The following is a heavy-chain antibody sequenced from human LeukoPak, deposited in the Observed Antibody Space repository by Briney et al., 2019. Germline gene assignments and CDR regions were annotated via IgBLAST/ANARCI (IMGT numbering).Heavy chain of an antibody. CDR2: IKEDGSET. D-gene: IGHD2-2*01. Sequence: GGSLRLSCTGSGFTFSSHWTSWVRQAPGRGLEWVANIKEDGSETYYLDSVKGRFTISRDNAKNSLYLLMNSLRAEDTAVYYCARIDIAVASAFILDAFGIWGQGTMVTVSS. CDR1: GFTFSSHW. CDR3: ARIDIAVASAFILDAFGI. V-gene: IGHV3-7*01. J-gene: IGHJ3*02.